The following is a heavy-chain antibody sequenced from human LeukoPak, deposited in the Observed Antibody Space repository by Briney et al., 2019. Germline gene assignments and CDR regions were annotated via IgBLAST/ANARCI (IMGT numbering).Heavy chain of an antibody. CDR2: ISSSSSYI. D-gene: IGHD2-2*01. CDR1: GFTFSSYS. Sequence: GGSLRLSCAASGFTFSSYSMNWVRQAPGKGLEWVSSISSSSSYIYYADSVKGRFTISRDNAKNSLYLQMNSLRAEDTAVYYCARGRSTSWIGPYYYMDVWGKGTTVTVSS. V-gene: IGHV3-21*01. J-gene: IGHJ6*03. CDR3: ARGRSTSWIGPYYYMDV.